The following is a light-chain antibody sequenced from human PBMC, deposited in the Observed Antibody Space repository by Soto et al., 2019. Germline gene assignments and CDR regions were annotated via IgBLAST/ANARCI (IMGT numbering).Light chain of an antibody. CDR2: EVS. V-gene: IGLV2-14*01. CDR1: SSYVGGYNF. CDR3: SSYTSSSTLV. Sequence: QSGLTQPAFLSGSPGQSITISCTGTSSYVGGYNFFAWYQHHPGKAPKVLIYEVSNRPSGVSNRFSGSKSGNTASLTISGLQAEDDADYYCSSYTSSSTLVFGGGTKVTVL. J-gene: IGLJ2*01.